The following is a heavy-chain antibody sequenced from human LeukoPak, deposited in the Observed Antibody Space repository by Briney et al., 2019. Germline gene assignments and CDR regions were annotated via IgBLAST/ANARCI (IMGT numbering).Heavy chain of an antibody. V-gene: IGHV3-7*01. CDR2: IKQDGTET. CDR1: GFTFSNYW. Sequence: PGGSLRLSCEASGFTFSNYWMTWVRQVPGKGLEWVANIKQDGTETYCVDSVKGRFTLSRDNARNSLYLQMNYLGVDDTAVYYCARGGMTGTPDYWGQGTLVTVSS. J-gene: IGHJ3*01. D-gene: IGHD1-7*01. CDR3: ARGGMTGTPDY.